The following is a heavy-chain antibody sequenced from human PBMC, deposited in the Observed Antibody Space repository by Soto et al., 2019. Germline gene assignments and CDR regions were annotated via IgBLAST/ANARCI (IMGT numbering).Heavy chain of an antibody. D-gene: IGHD3-10*01. V-gene: IGHV4-59*01. CDR3: ARDRYDGSGSPYPAY. Sequence: PSETLSLTCSVSCGSMSEYFWSWIRQSPGKGLEWIGYIYYLGSTDYNPSLKSRVTISVDTSKRQFSLRLTSVTAADTAVYYCARDRYDGSGSPYPAYWGPGTQVTVSS. CDR1: CGSMSEYF. J-gene: IGHJ4*02. CDR2: IYYLGST.